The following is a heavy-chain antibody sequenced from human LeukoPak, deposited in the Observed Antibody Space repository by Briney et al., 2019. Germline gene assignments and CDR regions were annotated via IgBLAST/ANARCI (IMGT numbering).Heavy chain of an antibody. Sequence: ASETLSLTCAVSGGSITSGNYYWSWIRQPPGKGLEWIGYIFYTGSTNYSPSLKSRVSISVDTFKNQFSLKLSSVTAADTAVYYCARKYPDHWFDPWGRGTLVTVSS. CDR1: GGSITSGNYY. V-gene: IGHV4-30-4*01. CDR2: IFYTGST. D-gene: IGHD6-6*01. CDR3: ARKYPDHWFDP. J-gene: IGHJ5*02.